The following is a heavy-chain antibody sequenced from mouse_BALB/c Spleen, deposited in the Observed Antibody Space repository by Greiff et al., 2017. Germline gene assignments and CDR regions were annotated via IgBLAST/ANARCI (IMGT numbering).Heavy chain of an antibody. V-gene: IGHV14-3*02. CDR3: ASPGSSYWYFDV. CDR2: IDPANGNT. D-gene: IGHD1-1*01. CDR1: GFNIKDTY. Sequence: EVQLQQSGAELVKPGASVKLSCTASGFNIKDTYMHWVKQRPEQGLEWIGRIDPANGNTKYDPKFQGKATITADTSSNTAYLQLSSLTSEDTAVYYCASPGSSYWYFDVWGAGTTVTVSS. J-gene: IGHJ1*01.